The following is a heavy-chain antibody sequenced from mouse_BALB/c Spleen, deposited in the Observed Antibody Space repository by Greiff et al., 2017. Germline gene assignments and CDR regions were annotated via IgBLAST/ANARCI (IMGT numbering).Heavy chain of an antibody. D-gene: IGHD1-1*01. J-gene: IGHJ3*01. Sequence: EVKLMESGPELVKPGASVKMSCKASGYTFTSYVMHWVKQKPGQGLEWIGYINPYNDGTKYNEKFKGKATLTSDKSSSTAYMELSSLTSEDSAVYYCAREDYYGSSPWFAYWGQGTLVTVSA. CDR3: AREDYYGSSPWFAY. CDR1: GYTFTSYV. V-gene: IGHV1-14*01. CDR2: INPYNDGT.